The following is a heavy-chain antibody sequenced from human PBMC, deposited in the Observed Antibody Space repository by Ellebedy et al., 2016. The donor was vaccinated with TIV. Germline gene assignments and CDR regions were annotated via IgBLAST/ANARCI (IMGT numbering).Heavy chain of an antibody. J-gene: IGHJ4*02. CDR1: GFTFSSYS. CDR2: VSSSGNTV. V-gene: IGHV3-48*02. Sequence: PGGSLRLSCAASGFTFSSYSMNWVRQAPGKGLEWISYVSSSGNTVYYADSVQGRFTVSRDDAENSLHLQMNSLRDEDTAMYYCARNFGASGLHDHWGQGIRVSVSS. D-gene: IGHD3-10*01. CDR3: ARNFGASGLHDH.